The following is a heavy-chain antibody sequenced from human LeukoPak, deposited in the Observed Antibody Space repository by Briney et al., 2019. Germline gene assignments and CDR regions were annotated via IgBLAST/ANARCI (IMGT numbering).Heavy chain of an antibody. CDR2: IYTSGST. Sequence: SETLSLTCTVSGGSISSYYWSWIRQPAGKGLEWIGRIYTSGSTNYNPSLKSRVTMSVHTSKNPFSLKLSSVTAADTAVYYCARDGYYYDSSGYYEKMYYFDYWGQGTLVTVSS. J-gene: IGHJ4*02. D-gene: IGHD3-22*01. V-gene: IGHV4-4*07. CDR1: GGSISSYY. CDR3: ARDGYYYDSSGYYEKMYYFDY.